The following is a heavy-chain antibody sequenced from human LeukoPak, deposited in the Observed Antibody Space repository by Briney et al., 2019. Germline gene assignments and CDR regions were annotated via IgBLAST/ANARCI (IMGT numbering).Heavy chain of an antibody. CDR2: ISGSGGST. J-gene: IGHJ4*02. V-gene: IGHV3-23*01. Sequence: GGSLRLSCAASGFTFSSYAMGWVRQAPGKGLEWVSDISGSGGSTYYADSVKGRFTISRDNSKNTLYLQMNSLRAEDTAVYYCARSPHPLARAFDYRGQGTLVIVSS. CDR1: GFTFSSYA. CDR3: ARSPHPLARAFDY.